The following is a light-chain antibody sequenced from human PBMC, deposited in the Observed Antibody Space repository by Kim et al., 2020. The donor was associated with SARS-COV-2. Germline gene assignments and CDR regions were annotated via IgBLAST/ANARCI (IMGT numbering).Light chain of an antibody. Sequence: EIVLTQSPGTLSLSPGERATLSCRASQSVSSSYLAWYQQKPGQAPRLLIYGASSRATGIPDRFSGSGSGTDFTLTISRLEPEDFAVYYCEQCGSSPRTYGQGSKLDIK. CDR3: EQCGSSPRT. CDR2: GAS. CDR1: QSVSSSY. J-gene: IGKJ1*01. V-gene: IGKV3-20*01.